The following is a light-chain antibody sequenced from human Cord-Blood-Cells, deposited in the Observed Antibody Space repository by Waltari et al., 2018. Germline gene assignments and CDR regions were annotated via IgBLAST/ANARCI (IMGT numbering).Light chain of an antibody. V-gene: IGKV1-5*03. CDR3: QQYNSYSFT. J-gene: IGKJ3*01. Sequence: IQMTQSPSTLSAPVEDRVTITSRASQSISSWLAWYQQKPGKDPKLLIYKESSLESGVPSRFSGSGSGTEFTLTISSLQPDDFATYYCQQYNSYSFTFGPGTKVDIK. CDR2: KES. CDR1: QSISSW.